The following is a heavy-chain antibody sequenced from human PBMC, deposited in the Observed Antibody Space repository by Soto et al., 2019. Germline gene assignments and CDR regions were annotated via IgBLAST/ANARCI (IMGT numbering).Heavy chain of an antibody. J-gene: IGHJ3*02. D-gene: IGHD4-17*01. Sequence: VAVIWYDGSNKYYADSVKGRFTISRDNSKNTLYLQMNSLRAEDTAVYYCARDKRFVDYAAFDIWGQGTMVTVSS. CDR2: IWYDGSNK. V-gene: IGHV3-33*01. CDR3: ARDKRFVDYAAFDI.